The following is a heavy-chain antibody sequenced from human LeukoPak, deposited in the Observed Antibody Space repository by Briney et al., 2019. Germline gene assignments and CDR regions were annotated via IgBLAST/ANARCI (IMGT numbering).Heavy chain of an antibody. J-gene: IGHJ5*02. CDR1: GFTFNDCY. CDR3: ATDDAGFDT. V-gene: IGHV3-11*01. Sequence: PGGSLRLSCAASGFTFNDCYMSWIRQAPGKGLEWLSYINIGGTNTHYADSVKGRFTISRDNAKKSLYLEMNNLRAEDTAVYYCATDDAGFDTWGQGVLVTVSS. CDR2: INIGGTNT.